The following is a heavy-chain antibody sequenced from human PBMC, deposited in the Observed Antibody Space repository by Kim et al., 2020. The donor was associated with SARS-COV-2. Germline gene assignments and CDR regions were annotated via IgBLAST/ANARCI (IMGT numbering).Heavy chain of an antibody. CDR3: AKGRSGWNYYSMDV. Sequence: GGSLRLSCAASRFTFSSYAMSWVRQAPGKGLEWVSIISGSGGSTYYADSVKGRFTISRDNFKNTLYLQMDSLRAEDTAAYYCAKGRSGWNYYSMDVWGQGTTVTVSS. CDR2: ISGSGGST. D-gene: IGHD6-19*01. V-gene: IGHV3-23*01. CDR1: RFTFSSYA. J-gene: IGHJ6*02.